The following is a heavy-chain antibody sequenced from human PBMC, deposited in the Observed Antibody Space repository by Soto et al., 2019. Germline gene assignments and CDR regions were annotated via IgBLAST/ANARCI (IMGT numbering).Heavy chain of an antibody. J-gene: IGHJ6*02. D-gene: IGHD2-2*01. CDR1: GGTFSSHS. CDR3: STSVYCTTTTCYYYYGLDV. CDR2: IIPIFGTE. V-gene: IGHV1-69*01. Sequence: QVQLVQSGAEVKKPGSSVKVSCKVSGGTFSSHSINWVRQAPGQGPEWMGGIIPIFGTENYAQKFQGRVTITADESTSPAYMELSSLTSEDTALYYCSTSVYCTTTTCYYYYGLDVWGQGTTVIVSS.